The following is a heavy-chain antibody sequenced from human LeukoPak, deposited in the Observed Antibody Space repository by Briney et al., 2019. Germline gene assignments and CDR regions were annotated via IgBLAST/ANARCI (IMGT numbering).Heavy chain of an antibody. V-gene: IGHV1-2*02. J-gene: IGHJ6*03. CDR3: ARDAYYYDSSGYSYYYYMDV. Sequence: GASVKVSCKASGYTFTGYYMHWVRQAPGQGLEWMGWINPNSGGTNYAPKFQGRVTMTRDTFISTAYMELSRLRSDDTAVYYCARDAYYYDSSGYSYYYYMDVWGKGTTVTVSS. CDR2: INPNSGGT. CDR1: GYTFTGYY. D-gene: IGHD3-22*01.